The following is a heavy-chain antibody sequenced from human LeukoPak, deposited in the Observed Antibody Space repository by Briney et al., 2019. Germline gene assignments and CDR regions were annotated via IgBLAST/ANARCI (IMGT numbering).Heavy chain of an antibody. D-gene: IGHD3-22*01. Sequence: GGSLRLSCAASGFTVSSNYMSWVRHAPGKGLEWFSVIYSGGSTYYADSVKGRFTISRDNSKNTLYLQMNSLRAEDTAVYYCARSRDYYDSSGYEDWGQGTLVTVSS. CDR2: IYSGGST. J-gene: IGHJ4*02. V-gene: IGHV3-66*01. CDR3: ARSRDYYDSSGYED. CDR1: GFTVSSNY.